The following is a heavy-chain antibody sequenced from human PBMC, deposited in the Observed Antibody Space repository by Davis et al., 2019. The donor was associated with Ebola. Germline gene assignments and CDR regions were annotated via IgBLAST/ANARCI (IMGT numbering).Heavy chain of an antibody. CDR3: ATKLGYSSSYDYFDY. CDR1: TWSLTDYY. V-gene: IGHV4-34*01. Sequence: SQTLSLTCDLSTWSLTDYYWSWIRQPPGKGLEWIGEINHSGSTNYNPSLKSRVTISVDKSKNQFSLKLSSVTAADTAVYYCATKLGYSSSYDYFDYWGQGTLVTVSS. J-gene: IGHJ4*02. D-gene: IGHD6-13*01. CDR2: INHSGST.